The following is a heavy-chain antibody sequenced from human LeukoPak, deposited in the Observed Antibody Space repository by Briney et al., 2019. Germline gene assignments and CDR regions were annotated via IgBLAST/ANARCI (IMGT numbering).Heavy chain of an antibody. CDR3: AKEIGYDILTGYSPDAFDI. Sequence: GGSLRLSCAASGFTFSSYGMSWVRQAPGKGLEWVSAISGSGGSTYYADSVKGRFTISRDNSKNTLYLQMNSLRAEDTAVYYCAKEIGYDILTGYSPDAFDIWGQGTMVTVSS. D-gene: IGHD3-9*01. CDR2: ISGSGGST. V-gene: IGHV3-23*01. J-gene: IGHJ3*02. CDR1: GFTFSSYG.